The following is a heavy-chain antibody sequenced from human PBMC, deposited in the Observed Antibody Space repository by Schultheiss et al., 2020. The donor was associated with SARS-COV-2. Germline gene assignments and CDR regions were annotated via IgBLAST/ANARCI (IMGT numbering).Heavy chain of an antibody. V-gene: IGHV4-61*01. CDR3: ARVDYYDSSGYYGIFDY. CDR1: GGSVSSGSYY. J-gene: IGHJ4*02. Sequence: SETLSLTCTVSGGSVSSGSYYWSWIRQPPGKGLEWIGYIYYSGSTNYNPSLKSRVTISVDTSKNQFSLKLSSVTAADTAVYYCARVDYYDSSGYYGIFDYWGQGTLVTVSS. D-gene: IGHD3-22*01. CDR2: IYYSGST.